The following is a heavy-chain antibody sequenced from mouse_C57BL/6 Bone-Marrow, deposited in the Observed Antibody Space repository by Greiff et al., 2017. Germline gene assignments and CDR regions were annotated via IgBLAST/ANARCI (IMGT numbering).Heavy chain of an antibody. D-gene: IGHD3-3*01. V-gene: IGHV6-3*01. CDR1: GFTFSNYW. CDR3: TAGDAWFAY. J-gene: IGHJ3*01. Sequence: EVKLMESGGGLVQPGGSMKLSCVASGFTFSNYWMNWVRQSPEKGLEWVAQIRLKSDNYATHYAESVKGRFTISRDDSKSSVYLQMNNLRAEDTGIYYCTAGDAWFAYGGQGTLVTVSA. CDR2: IRLKSDNYAT.